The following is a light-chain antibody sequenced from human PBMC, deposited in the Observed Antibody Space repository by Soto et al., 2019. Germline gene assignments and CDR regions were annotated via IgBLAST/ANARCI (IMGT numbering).Light chain of an antibody. CDR3: MQALQTPLT. J-gene: IGKJ4*01. CDR2: LGS. CDR1: QNLLHSNGYNY. Sequence: DIVMTQSPLSLPVTPGEPASISCRSSQNLLHSNGYNYLDWYLQKPGQSPQLVIYLGSNRASGVPDRFSGSGSGTDFTLKISRVEAEDVGVYYCMQALQTPLTFGGGTKVEIK. V-gene: IGKV2-28*01.